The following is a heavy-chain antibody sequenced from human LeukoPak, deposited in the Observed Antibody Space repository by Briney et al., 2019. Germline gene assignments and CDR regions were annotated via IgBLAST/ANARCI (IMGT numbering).Heavy chain of an antibody. CDR1: GYTFTTYG. J-gene: IGHJ4*02. CDR3: ARDREGYYFDY. V-gene: IGHV1-18*01. CDR2: VSAYNGNT. Sequence: ASVTVSCKASGYTFTTYGISWVRQAPRQGPEWVGWVSAYNGNTNYAQKLQGRVTMTTDTSTSTAYMELRSLRSDDTAVYYCARDREGYYFDYWGQGTLVTVSS.